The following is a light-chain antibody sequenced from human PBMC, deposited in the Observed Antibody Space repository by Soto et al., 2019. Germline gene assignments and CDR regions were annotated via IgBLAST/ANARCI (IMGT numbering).Light chain of an antibody. CDR1: QRVSSC. J-gene: IGKJ5*01. CDR2: DAS. Sequence: EIVLIQSPSTLSFSPGERATLSCRPSQRVSSCLAVYQQKPRQAPWLLIYDASNWDTCITAMFRGSPSGTDFPPTIACLGPEDFPVHCCKQRRNWPITFGKGTRLGI. CDR3: KQRRNWPIT. V-gene: IGKV3-11*01.